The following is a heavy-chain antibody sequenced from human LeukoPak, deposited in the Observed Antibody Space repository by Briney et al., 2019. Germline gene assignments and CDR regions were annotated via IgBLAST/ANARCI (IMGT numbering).Heavy chain of an antibody. J-gene: IGHJ5*02. CDR2: VYYTGST. CDR3: ARHSGSGSLSRPFDP. D-gene: IGHD3-10*01. V-gene: IGHV4-39*01. Sequence: SETLSLTCTVSGDSVTSGTFYWAWLRQPPGKGLEWIATVYYTGSTYYNPCLKSRVTISIDTSKNQSSLTLRSVVAPDTALYYCARHSGSGSLSRPFDPWGQGTLVTVSS. CDR1: GDSVTSGTFY.